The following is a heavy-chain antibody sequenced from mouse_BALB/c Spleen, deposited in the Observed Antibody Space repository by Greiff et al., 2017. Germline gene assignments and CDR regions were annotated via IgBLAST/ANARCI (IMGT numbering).Heavy chain of an antibody. J-gene: IGHJ4*01. Sequence: VQLKQSGAELVRPGALVKLSCKASGFNIKDYYMHWVKQRPEQGLEWIGWIDPENGNTLYDPKFQGKASITAETSSNTAYLQLSSLTSEDTAVYYRALLTVTSYAMDYWGKGTSVTVSS. D-gene: IGHD4-1*01. CDR3: ALLTVTSYAMDY. CDR2: IDPENGNT. CDR1: GFNIKDYY. V-gene: IGHV14-1*02.